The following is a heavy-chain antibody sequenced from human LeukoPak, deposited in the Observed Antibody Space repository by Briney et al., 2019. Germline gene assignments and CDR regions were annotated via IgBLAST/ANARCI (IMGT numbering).Heavy chain of an antibody. J-gene: IGHJ4*02. D-gene: IGHD6-19*01. Sequence: GGSLRLSCAASGFTFSSYGMHWVRQAPGKGLEWVAVISYDGSNKYYADSVKGRFTISRDNSKNTLYLQMNSLRAEDTAVYYCAKDRGSGDLCYFDYWGQGTLVTVSS. CDR3: AKDRGSGDLCYFDY. CDR1: GFTFSSYG. CDR2: ISYDGSNK. V-gene: IGHV3-30*18.